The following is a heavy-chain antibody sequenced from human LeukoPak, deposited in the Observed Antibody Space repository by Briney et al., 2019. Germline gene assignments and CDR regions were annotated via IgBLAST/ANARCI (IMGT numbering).Heavy chain of an antibody. D-gene: IGHD3-22*01. V-gene: IGHV3-48*03. Sequence: GGSLRLSCAASGFTFSSYEMNWVRQAPGKGLEWVSYISSSGSTIYYADSVKGRFTISRDNAKNSLYLQMNSLRAEDTAVYYCARDRGYYDSSGLIEDAFDIWGQGTMVTVSS. CDR3: ARDRGYYDSSGLIEDAFDI. CDR1: GFTFSSYE. CDR2: ISSSGSTI. J-gene: IGHJ3*02.